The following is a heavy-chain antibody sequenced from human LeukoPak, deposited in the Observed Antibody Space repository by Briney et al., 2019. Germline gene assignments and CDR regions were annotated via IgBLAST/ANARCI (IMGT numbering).Heavy chain of an antibody. D-gene: IGHD1-26*01. CDR2: IYPGDSDT. CDR1: EYSFTSYW. J-gene: IGHJ4*02. V-gene: IGHV5-51*01. Sequence: GESLKISCKGSEYSFTSYWIGWVRRMPGKGLEWMGIIYPGDSDTRYSPSFQGQVTISADKSISTAYLQWSSLKASDPAMYYWARHNGVGGATLDYWGQGTLVTVSS. CDR3: ARHNGVGGATLDY.